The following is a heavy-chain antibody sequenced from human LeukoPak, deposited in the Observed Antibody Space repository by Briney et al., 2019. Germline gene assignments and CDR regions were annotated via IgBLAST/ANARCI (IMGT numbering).Heavy chain of an antibody. CDR3: AREEEDYYDSGTYYFDF. Sequence: GGSLRLSCAASGFTFTTYSMNWVRQAPGKGLEWVSSISSTSDYIYYADSLKGRFTISKDNAKNSLYLQMNSLSADDTAVYYCAREEEDYYDSGTYYFDFWGQGTLVTVSS. CDR2: ISSTSDYI. J-gene: IGHJ4*02. V-gene: IGHV3-21*01. D-gene: IGHD3-10*01. CDR1: GFTFTTYS.